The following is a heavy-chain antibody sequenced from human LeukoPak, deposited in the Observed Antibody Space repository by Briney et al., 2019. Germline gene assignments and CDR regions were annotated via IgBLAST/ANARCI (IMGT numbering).Heavy chain of an antibody. J-gene: IGHJ4*02. CDR2: NSSSGGST. V-gene: IGHV3-23*01. D-gene: IGHD2-15*01. CDR3: AKELLDY. Sequence: PGGSLRLSCVASGFIFNSSAMSWVRQAPGKGLEWVSANSSSGGSTYYADSVKGRFTVSRDNSKNTLYLQMSSLRAEDTAVYYCAKELLDYWGQGTLVTVSS. CDR1: GFIFNSSA.